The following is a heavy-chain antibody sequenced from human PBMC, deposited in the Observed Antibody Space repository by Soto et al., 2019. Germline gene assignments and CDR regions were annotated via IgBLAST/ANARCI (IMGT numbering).Heavy chain of an antibody. J-gene: IGHJ5*01. CDR1: GGSFSGHS. CDR3: STRAYDTNGYYRFDP. V-gene: IGHV4-34*01. Sequence: QVQLQQWGAGLLKPSETLSLTCAVYGGSFSGHSWTWIRQSPGKGLEWIGDINHSGRVNYSQTLKSRGTISLDTSKNQFSLTLSAVTAADTAMYYCSTRAYDTNGYYRFDPWGQGTLVTVSS. CDR2: INHSGRV. D-gene: IGHD3-22*01.